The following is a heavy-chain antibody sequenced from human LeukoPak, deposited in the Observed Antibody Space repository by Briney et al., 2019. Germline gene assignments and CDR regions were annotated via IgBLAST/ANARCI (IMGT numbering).Heavy chain of an antibody. Sequence: GGSLRLSCAASGFTFSSFAMSWVRQAPGKGLEWVSGISNSSGSTYYADSVKGRFTISRDNSKNRLYLQMNSLRADDTAVYYCAKAISPRLDYYYGMDVWGQGTTVTVSS. J-gene: IGHJ6*02. CDR2: ISNSSGST. D-gene: IGHD3-3*01. CDR3: AKAISPRLDYYYGMDV. V-gene: IGHV3-23*01. CDR1: GFTFSSFA.